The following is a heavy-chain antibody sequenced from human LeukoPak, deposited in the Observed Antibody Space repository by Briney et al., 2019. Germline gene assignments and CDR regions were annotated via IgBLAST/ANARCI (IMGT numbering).Heavy chain of an antibody. J-gene: IGHJ5*02. CDR1: GFTFSNYW. CDR3: ARDLTYGSNWFDP. Sequence: GGSLRLPCAASGFTFSNYWMHWVRQAPGKGLVWVSRIKSDGSDTSYADSVKGRFTVSRDNAKNTLYLQMNSLRVEDTAVYYCARDLTYGSNWFDPWGQGTLVTVSS. D-gene: IGHD4-17*01. V-gene: IGHV3-74*01. CDR2: IKSDGSDT.